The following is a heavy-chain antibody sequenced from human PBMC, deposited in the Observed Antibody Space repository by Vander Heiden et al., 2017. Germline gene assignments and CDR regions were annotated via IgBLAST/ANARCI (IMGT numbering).Heavy chain of an antibody. V-gene: IGHV3-11*01. CDR3: ASYDFWSGFLDY. J-gene: IGHJ4*02. CDR2: ISSSGSTI. D-gene: IGHD3-3*01. CDR1: GFTFSDYY. Sequence: QVQLVESGGGLVKPGGSLRLSCAASGFTFSDYYRGWIRQGPGKGLEWVSYISSSGSTIYYADSVKGRFTISRDNAKNSLYLQMNSLRAEDTAVYYCASYDFWSGFLDYWGQGTLVTVSS.